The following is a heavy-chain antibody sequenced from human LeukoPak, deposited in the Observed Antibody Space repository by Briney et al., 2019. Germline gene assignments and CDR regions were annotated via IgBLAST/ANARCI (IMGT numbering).Heavy chain of an antibody. CDR3: ARVSGGVYYFDY. CDR1: GGSISSYY. J-gene: IGHJ4*02. V-gene: IGHV4-59*08. Sequence: ASETLSLTCTVSGGSISSYYWSWIRQPPGKGLEWIGYIYYSGSTNYNPSLKSRVTISVDTSKNQFSLKLSSVTAADTAVYYCARVSGGVYYFDYWGQGTLVTVSS. D-gene: IGHD3-16*01. CDR2: IYYSGST.